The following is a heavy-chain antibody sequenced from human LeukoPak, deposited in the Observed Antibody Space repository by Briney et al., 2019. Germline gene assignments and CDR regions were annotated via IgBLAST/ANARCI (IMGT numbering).Heavy chain of an antibody. CDR2: IIPIFGTA. Sequence: SVKVSCKASGGTFSGYAISWVRQAPGQGLEWMGGIIPIFGTANYAQKFQGRVTITTDESTSTAYMELSSLRSEDTAVYYCASFCSSTSCYPNWFDPWGQGTLVTVSS. J-gene: IGHJ5*02. V-gene: IGHV1-69*05. CDR1: GGTFSGYA. CDR3: ASFCSSTSCYPNWFDP. D-gene: IGHD2-2*01.